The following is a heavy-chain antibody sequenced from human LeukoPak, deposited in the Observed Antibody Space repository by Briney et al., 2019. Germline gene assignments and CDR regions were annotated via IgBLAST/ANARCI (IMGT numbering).Heavy chain of an antibody. V-gene: IGHV3-30*02. J-gene: IGHJ4*02. Sequence: PGGCLRLSCAASGFTFSSYGMHWVRQAPGKGLEWVAFIRYDGSNKYYADSVKGRFTISRDNSKNTLYLQMNSLRAEDTAVYYCAKRGEFGGSYLDYWGQGTLVTVSS. CDR2: IRYDGSNK. CDR3: AKRGEFGGSYLDY. D-gene: IGHD1-26*01. CDR1: GFTFSSYG.